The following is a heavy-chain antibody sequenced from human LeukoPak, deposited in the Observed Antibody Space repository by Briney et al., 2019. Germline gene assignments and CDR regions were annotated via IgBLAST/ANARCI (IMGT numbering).Heavy chain of an antibody. Sequence: PGGSLRLSCAASGFTVSSNYMSWVRQAPGKGLEWVSVIYSGGSTYYADSVKGRFTISRDNSKNTLYLQMNSLRAEDTAVYYCARWSKLWLYFDCWGQGTLVTVSS. D-gene: IGHD5-18*01. CDR3: ARWSKLWLYFDC. CDR1: GFTVSSNY. CDR2: IYSGGST. J-gene: IGHJ4*02. V-gene: IGHV3-53*01.